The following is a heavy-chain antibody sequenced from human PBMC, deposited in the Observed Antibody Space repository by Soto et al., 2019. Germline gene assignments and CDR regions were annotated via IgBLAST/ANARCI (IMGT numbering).Heavy chain of an antibody. D-gene: IGHD6-6*01. CDR1: GSSLSSSGVG. CDR3: ANLYTTSSHFDS. Sequence: GSGPTLVNPTQTLTLTCTFSGSSLSSSGVGVGWIRQPPGKALEWLALIYWDDDKRYSPSLKNRLTITQDTSKNQVVLTMTHMDPVDTGTYYCANLYTTSSHFDSWGQGAQVTVSS. J-gene: IGHJ4*02. V-gene: IGHV2-5*02. CDR2: IYWDDDK.